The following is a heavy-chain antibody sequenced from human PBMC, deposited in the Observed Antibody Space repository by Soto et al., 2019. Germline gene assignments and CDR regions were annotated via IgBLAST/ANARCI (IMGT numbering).Heavy chain of an antibody. CDR3: ARSDGRY. Sequence: SETLSLTCTVSGGSISGYYWSRIRQPPGKGLEWIGYFHYSRSTNYNPSLKSRVTISVDTSKNQFSLKLSSVTAADTAVYYCARSDGRYWGQGTLVTVSS. CDR1: GGSISGYY. J-gene: IGHJ4*02. V-gene: IGHV4-59*01. CDR2: FHYSRST.